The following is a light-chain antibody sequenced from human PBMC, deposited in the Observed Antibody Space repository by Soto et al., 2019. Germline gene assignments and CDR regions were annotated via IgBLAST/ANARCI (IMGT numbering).Light chain of an antibody. V-gene: IGLV2-23*01. CDR2: EAT. Sequence: QSALSQPASVSGSPGQSITISCTGTSSDVGSFNLVSWYQQHPGKAPKLIIYEATKRPSGLSNRFSGSKSGNTASLTISGLQAEDEADYYCCSYADTSTLVFGGGTKLTVL. CDR3: CSYADTSTLV. CDR1: SSDVGSFNL. J-gene: IGLJ3*02.